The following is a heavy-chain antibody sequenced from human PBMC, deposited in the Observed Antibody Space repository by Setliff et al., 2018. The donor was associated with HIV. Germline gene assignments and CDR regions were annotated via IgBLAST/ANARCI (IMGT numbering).Heavy chain of an antibody. CDR3: ARGRPDDSVGFGY. CDR1: GGSISSSNYC. D-gene: IGHD3-22*01. V-gene: IGHV4-39*07. J-gene: IGHJ4*02. CDR2: IYYSGST. Sequence: LSLTCTVSGGSISSSNYCWGWIRQPPGKGLEWIGSIYYSGSTNYNPSLKSRVTISVDTSKNQFSLKLTSVTAADTAVYYCARGRPDDSVGFGYWGQGTLVTVSS.